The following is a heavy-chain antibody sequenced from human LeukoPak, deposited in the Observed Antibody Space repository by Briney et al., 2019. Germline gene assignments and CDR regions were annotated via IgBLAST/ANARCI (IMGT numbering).Heavy chain of an antibody. J-gene: IGHJ4*02. CDR3: ARVGYCSSTSCYYYFDY. D-gene: IGHD2-2*01. Sequence: SVKVSCKASGGTFSSYAISWVRQAPGQGLEWMGGIIPIFGTANYAQKFQGRVTITADESTSTAYMELSSLRSEDTAVYYCARVGYCSSTSCYYYFDYWGQGTLVTVSA. V-gene: IGHV1-69*01. CDR1: GGTFSSYA. CDR2: IIPIFGTA.